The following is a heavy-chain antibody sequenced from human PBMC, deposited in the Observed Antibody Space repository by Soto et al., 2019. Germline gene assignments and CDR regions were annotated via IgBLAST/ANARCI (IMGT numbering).Heavy chain of an antibody. CDR3: ARDLKVAASNSYFYYGMDV. Sequence: EVQLVESWGGLVKPGGSLRLSCAASGFTFSNYTMEWVRQAPGKGLDWLSSISRSSTNIFYADSVKGRFTVSRDNANNVLYLQINSLSAEDTAIYYCARDLKVAASNSYFYYGMDVWGQGTTVTVSS. J-gene: IGHJ6*02. V-gene: IGHV3-21*01. CDR1: GFTFSNYT. CDR2: ISRSSTNI. D-gene: IGHD6-19*01.